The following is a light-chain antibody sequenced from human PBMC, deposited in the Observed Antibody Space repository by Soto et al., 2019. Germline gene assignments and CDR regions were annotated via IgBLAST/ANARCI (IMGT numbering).Light chain of an antibody. Sequence: QSALTQPASGSGSPGQSITVSCTGASSDVGGYNYVSWYQQHPGKAPRLMIYDVSNRPSGVPNRFSGSKSGNTASLTISGLQAEDEADYYCSSYTSSSTYVFGTGTKVTVL. CDR3: SSYTSSSTYV. J-gene: IGLJ1*01. V-gene: IGLV2-14*01. CDR1: SSDVGGYNY. CDR2: DVS.